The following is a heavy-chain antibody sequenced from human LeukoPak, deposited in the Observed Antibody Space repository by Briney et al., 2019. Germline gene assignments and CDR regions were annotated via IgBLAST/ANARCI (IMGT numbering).Heavy chain of an antibody. D-gene: IGHD2-15*01. J-gene: IGHJ4*02. CDR3: ARQANPYCSGGSCYSGVIDY. CDR1: GYSFTSYW. CDR2: IYPGDSDT. Sequence: GESLKISCKGSGYSFTSYWIGWVRQMPGKGLEWMRIIYPGDSDTRYSPSFQGQVTISADKSVSTAYLQWSSLKASDTAMYYCARQANPYCSGGSCYSGVIDYWGQGTLVTVSS. V-gene: IGHV5-51*01.